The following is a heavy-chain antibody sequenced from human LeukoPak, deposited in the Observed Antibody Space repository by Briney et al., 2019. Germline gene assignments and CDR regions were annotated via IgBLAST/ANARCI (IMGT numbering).Heavy chain of an antibody. V-gene: IGHV4-59*12. D-gene: IGHD2-15*01. CDR2: IYYSGTT. CDR1: GGCINSYY. J-gene: IGHJ5*02. CDR3: ARGRGGGGSSNNWFDP. Sequence: SETLSLTCTVSGGCINSYYWSWIRQPPGKGLEWIGYIYYSGTTNYNPSLKSRVTISVDTSKNQFSLKLISVTAADTAVYFCARGRGGGGSSNNWFDPWGRGTLVIVSS.